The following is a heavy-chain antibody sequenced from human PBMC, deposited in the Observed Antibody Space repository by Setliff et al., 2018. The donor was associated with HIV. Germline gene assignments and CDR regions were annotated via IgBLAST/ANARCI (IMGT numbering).Heavy chain of an antibody. Sequence: TLSLTCTVSGGSISSGSYYWSWIRQPAGKGLEWIGHIYTSGSTNYNPSLKSRVTISVDTSKNQFSLKLSSVTAADTAVYYCARVGYDFWSGYYTGAFDIWGQGTMVTVSS. CDR2: IYTSGST. CDR3: ARVGYDFWSGYYTGAFDI. D-gene: IGHD3-3*01. J-gene: IGHJ3*02. CDR1: GGSISSGSYY. V-gene: IGHV4-61*09.